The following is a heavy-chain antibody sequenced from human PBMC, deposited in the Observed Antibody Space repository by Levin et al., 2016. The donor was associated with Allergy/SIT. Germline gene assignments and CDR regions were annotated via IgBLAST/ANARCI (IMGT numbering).Heavy chain of an antibody. CDR3: ARAFCTNSICYYDS. CDR1: GDSVINFGNYY. CDR2: LYTSGST. D-gene: IGHD2-8*01. V-gene: IGHV4-61*02. Sequence: SETLSLTCNVSGDSVINFGNYYWDWIRQPAGKGLQWIGCLYTSGSTDYKPSLESRVTVAADTSRNQLSLRLTSVTAADTAVYYCARAFCTNSICYYDSWGQGILVTVSS. J-gene: IGHJ4*02.